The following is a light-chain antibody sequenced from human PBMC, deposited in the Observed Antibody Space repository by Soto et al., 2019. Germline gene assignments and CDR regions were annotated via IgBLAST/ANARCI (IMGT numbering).Light chain of an antibody. CDR1: QGIRND. V-gene: IGKV1-6*01. CDR2: AAS. J-gene: IGKJ1*01. Sequence: AIPMTQTPSSLSASVGDRVTITCRASQGIRNDLGWYQQKPGKAPKLLIYAASSLQSGVPSRFSGSGSGTDFTLTINSLQPEDFATYYCLQDHSYPLTFGHGTKVEIK. CDR3: LQDHSYPLT.